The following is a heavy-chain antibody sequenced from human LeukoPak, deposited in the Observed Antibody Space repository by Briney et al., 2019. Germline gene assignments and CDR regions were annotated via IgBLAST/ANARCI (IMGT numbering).Heavy chain of an antibody. D-gene: IGHD4-11*01. CDR3: AISSNRYFDL. J-gene: IGHJ2*01. Sequence: PSETLSLTCTVSGYSISSSYYWGWIRQPPGKGLEWIASIYHSGTTYYNPSLKSRVTKSIDTSKNQFSLNLSSVTAADTAVYYCAISSNRYFDLWGRGTLVTVSS. V-gene: IGHV4-38-2*02. CDR2: IYHSGTT. CDR1: GYSISSSYY.